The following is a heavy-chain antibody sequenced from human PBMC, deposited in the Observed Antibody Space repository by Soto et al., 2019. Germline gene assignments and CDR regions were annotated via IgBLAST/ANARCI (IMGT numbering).Heavy chain of an antibody. Sequence: PSETLSLTCNVFPGSIYDYYWSWIRQTPGMRLEWIGFVYSGGSAMYNPSFKSRVIISLETSKNQFSLTLTSLTAADSAMYFCTTRPSSNTWSQSIPPPDYWGQGTLVTVSS. V-gene: IGHV4-59*01. CDR1: PGSIYDYY. J-gene: IGHJ4*02. CDR3: TTRPSSNTWSQSIPPPDY. D-gene: IGHD6-13*01. CDR2: VYSGGSA.